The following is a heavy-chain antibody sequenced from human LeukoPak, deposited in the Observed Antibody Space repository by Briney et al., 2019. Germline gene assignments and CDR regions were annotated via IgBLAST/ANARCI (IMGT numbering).Heavy chain of an antibody. CDR2: INLKSGDA. CDR1: GYTFTDSY. Sequence: ASVKVSCKASGYTFTDSYMHWVRQAPGQGLEYLAWINLKSGDAKYAQKFQGRVSMTRDTSISTAYMDLGSLRSDDTAVYYCAREGGHCGGDCYSFDSWGQGTLVTVSS. D-gene: IGHD2-21*02. CDR3: AREGGHCGGDCYSFDS. J-gene: IGHJ4*02. V-gene: IGHV1-2*02.